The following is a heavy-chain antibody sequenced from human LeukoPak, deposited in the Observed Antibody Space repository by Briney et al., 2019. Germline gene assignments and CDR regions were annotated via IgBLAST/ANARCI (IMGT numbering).Heavy chain of an antibody. CDR1: GGSISSYY. Sequence: ASETLSLTCTVSGGSISSYYWSWIRQPPGRGLEWIGYIYYSGSTNYNPSLKSRVTISVDTSKNQFSLKLSSVTAADTAVYYCARHNWGTTFSDAFDIWGQGTMVTVSS. V-gene: IGHV4-59*01. J-gene: IGHJ3*02. CDR3: ARHNWGTTFSDAFDI. D-gene: IGHD3-16*01. CDR2: IYYSGST.